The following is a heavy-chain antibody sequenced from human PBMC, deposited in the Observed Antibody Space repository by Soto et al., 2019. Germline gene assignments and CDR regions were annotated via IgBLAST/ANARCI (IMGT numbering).Heavy chain of an antibody. J-gene: IGHJ4*02. CDR1: GGSISSGGYY. D-gene: IGHD2-8*01. CDR3: ARGPSFYCPHGVCSEN. V-gene: IGHV4-31*03. Sequence: QVQLQESGPGLVKPSQTLSLTCTVSGGSISSGGYYWSWIRQHPGKGLEWIGYIYYSGSTYYNPSLKSRVTISVDTSKNQFSLKLSSVTAADTAVYYCARGPSFYCPHGVCSENWGQGTLVTVSS. CDR2: IYYSGST.